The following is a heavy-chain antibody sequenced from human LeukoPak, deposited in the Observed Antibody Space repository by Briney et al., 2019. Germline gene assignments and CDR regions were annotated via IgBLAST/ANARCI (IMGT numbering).Heavy chain of an antibody. CDR3: ARLTVTTLSTFDY. CDR2: ISSSSYI. CDR1: GFTFSSYS. J-gene: IGHJ4*02. Sequence: PGGSLGLSCAASGFTFSSYSMNWVRQAPGKGLEWVSSISSSSYIYYADSVKGRFTISRDNAKNSLYLQMNSLRAEDTAVYYCARLTVTTLSTFDYWGQGTLVTVSS. D-gene: IGHD4-17*01. V-gene: IGHV3-21*01.